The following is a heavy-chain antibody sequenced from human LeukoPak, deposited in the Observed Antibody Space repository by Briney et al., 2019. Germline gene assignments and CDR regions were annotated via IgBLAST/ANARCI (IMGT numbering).Heavy chain of an antibody. CDR1: GASISSYY. CDR2: IYYSGSI. Sequence: SETLSLTCTVSGASISSYYWSWIRQPPGKGLEWIGDIYYSGSIKYNPSLKSRVTMSVDTSKNQFSLRLSSVTTADTAIYYCARENPSGYYNRPIDYWGQGTLVTVSS. J-gene: IGHJ4*02. V-gene: IGHV4-59*01. CDR3: ARENPSGYYNRPIDY. D-gene: IGHD3-22*01.